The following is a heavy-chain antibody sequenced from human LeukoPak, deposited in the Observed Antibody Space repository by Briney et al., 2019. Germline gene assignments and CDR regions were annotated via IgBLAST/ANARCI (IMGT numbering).Heavy chain of an antibody. J-gene: IGHJ6*04. CDR2: INPSGGST. Sequence: ASVKVSCKASGYTFTSYYMHWVRQAPGQGLEWMGIINPSGGSTSYAQKFQGRVTMTRDTSTSTVYMELSSLRSEDTAVYYCARDRPWFGARDYYYGMDVWGKGTTVTVSS. D-gene: IGHD3-10*01. CDR3: ARDRPWFGARDYYYGMDV. CDR1: GYTFTSYY. V-gene: IGHV1-46*01.